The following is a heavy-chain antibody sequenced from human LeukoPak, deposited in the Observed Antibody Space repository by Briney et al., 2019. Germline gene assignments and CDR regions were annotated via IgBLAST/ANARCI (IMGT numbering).Heavy chain of an antibody. V-gene: IGHV3-48*01. Sequence: PGGSLRLSCAASGFTFSSYSMNWVRQAPGKGLEWVAYISSSSSTIYYADSVKGRFTISRDNAKNSLYLQMNSLRVEDTAVYYCAAYYYDRSGYDLRFYWGQGTLVTVSP. CDR1: GFTFSSYS. D-gene: IGHD3-22*01. CDR2: ISSSSSTI. J-gene: IGHJ4*02. CDR3: AAYYYDRSGYDLRFY.